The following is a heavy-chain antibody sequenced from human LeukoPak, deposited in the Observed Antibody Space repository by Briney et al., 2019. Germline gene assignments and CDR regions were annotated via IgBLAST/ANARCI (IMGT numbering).Heavy chain of an antibody. J-gene: IGHJ4*02. CDR3: AKDLGPYYDILTGYYYDY. D-gene: IGHD3-9*01. Sequence: QAGGSLRLSCAASGFTFSSYEMNWVRQAPGKGLEWVSYISSSGSTIYYADSVKGRFTISRDNAKNSLYLQMNSLRAEDTAVYYCAKDLGPYYDILTGYYYDYWGQGTLVTVSS. CDR2: ISSSGSTI. V-gene: IGHV3-48*03. CDR1: GFTFSSYE.